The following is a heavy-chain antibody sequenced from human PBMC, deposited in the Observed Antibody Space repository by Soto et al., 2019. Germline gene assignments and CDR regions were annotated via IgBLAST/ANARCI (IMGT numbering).Heavy chain of an antibody. V-gene: IGHV3-30*19. D-gene: IGHD3-16*01. J-gene: IGHJ4*02. CDR1: GFRFKSFV. Sequence: QVQLVESGGGVVQPGTSLRLSCAASGFRFKSFVMHWVRQAPGKGLEWVAFTSYDGNNKDYGDSVKGRFTGSRDNSQNTLHLQMDFLRPEDTALYYCARWGTTGGFVLWGQGTLVSVSS. CDR3: ARWGTTGGFVL. CDR2: TSYDGNNK.